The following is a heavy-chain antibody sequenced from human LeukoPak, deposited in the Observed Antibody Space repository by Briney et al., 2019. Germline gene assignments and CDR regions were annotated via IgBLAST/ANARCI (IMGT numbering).Heavy chain of an antibody. J-gene: IGHJ4*02. CDR1: GFTLSSNY. CDR3: AREIHYGEPDY. Sequence: PGGSLRLSCAASGFTLSSNYMSWVRQAPGKGLEWVSVIYSGGSTYYADSVTGRFTISRDNSKNTLYLQINSLRIEDTAAYYCAREIHYGEPDYWGQGTLVTVSS. D-gene: IGHD4-17*01. V-gene: IGHV3-53*01. CDR2: IYSGGST.